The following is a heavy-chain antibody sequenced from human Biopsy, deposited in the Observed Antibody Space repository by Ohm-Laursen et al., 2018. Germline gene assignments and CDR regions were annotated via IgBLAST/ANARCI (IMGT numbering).Heavy chain of an antibody. V-gene: IGHV3-30*03. CDR1: GFTFTTYG. CDR2: ISYDGSGE. D-gene: IGHD4-11*01. CDR3: ARDGKRWDYSTYFSWHFNL. Sequence: SLRLSCAASGFTFTTYGMHWVRQAPGKGLEWVAVISYDGSGEYYADSLQGRFIISRDNPKNTVDLQMNSLRAEDTAVYFCARDGKRWDYSTYFSWHFNLWGRGTLVTVSS. J-gene: IGHJ2*01.